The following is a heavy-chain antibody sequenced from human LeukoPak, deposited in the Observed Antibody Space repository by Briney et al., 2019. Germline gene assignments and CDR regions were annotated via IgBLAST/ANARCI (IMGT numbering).Heavy chain of an antibody. CDR3: ARDSYSVVVSTGYYYFMDV. CDR1: GFTFSTYS. Sequence: PGGSLRLSCAASGFTFSTYSMNWVRQAPGKGLEWVSSISRSSDYIYYADSAKGRFAFSRDNAKNSLYLQMNSPRAEDTAVYYCARDSYSVVVSTGYYYFMDVWGKGTTVTVSS. V-gene: IGHV3-21*01. CDR2: ISRSSDYI. D-gene: IGHD2-15*01. J-gene: IGHJ6*03.